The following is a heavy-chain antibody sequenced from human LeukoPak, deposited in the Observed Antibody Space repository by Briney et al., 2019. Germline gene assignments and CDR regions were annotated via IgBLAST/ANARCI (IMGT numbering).Heavy chain of an antibody. CDR3: AKAYYYDSSGYGDAFDI. CDR2: ISGSGGST. CDR1: GFTFSSYA. D-gene: IGHD3-22*01. J-gene: IGHJ3*02. V-gene: IGHV3-23*01. Sequence: PGGSLRLSCAASGFTFSSYAMSWVRQAPGKGLEWVSAISGSGGSTYYADSVKGRFTISRDNSKNTLYLQMNSLRAEYTAVYYCAKAYYYDSSGYGDAFDIWGQGTMVTVSS.